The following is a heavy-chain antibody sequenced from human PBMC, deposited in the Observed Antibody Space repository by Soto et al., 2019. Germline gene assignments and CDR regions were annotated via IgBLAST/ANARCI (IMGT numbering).Heavy chain of an antibody. CDR2: INHSGST. CDR3: SRADYCSVNYYNYRALGY. V-gene: IGHV4-34*01. Sequence: QVQLQQWGAGLLKPSETLSLTCAVYGGSFSGYYWSWIRQPPAKGLAWIWEINHSGSTNYNPSLKSRVNLSVDTSKNQFSLNLSTVTASATAVYYWSRADYCSVNYYNYRALGYWGQGTLVTVSS. J-gene: IGHJ4*02. D-gene: IGHD3-10*01. CDR1: GGSFSGYY.